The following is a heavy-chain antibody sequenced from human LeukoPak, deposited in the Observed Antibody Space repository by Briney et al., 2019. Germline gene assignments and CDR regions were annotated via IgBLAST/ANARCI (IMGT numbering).Heavy chain of an antibody. CDR3: ARDAGLDGMDV. D-gene: IGHD3/OR15-3a*01. CDR2: ISSSSDYI. CDR1: GFTFSIYR. V-gene: IGHV3-21*01. J-gene: IGHJ6*02. Sequence: GGSLRLSCAASGFTFSIYRMNWVRQAPGKGLEWVSSISSSSDYIHYADSVKGRFTISRDNAKNSLYLQMNSLRAEDTAVYYCARDAGLDGMDVWGQGTTVTVSS.